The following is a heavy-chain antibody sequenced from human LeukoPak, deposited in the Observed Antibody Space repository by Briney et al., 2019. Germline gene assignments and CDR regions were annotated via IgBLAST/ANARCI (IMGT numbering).Heavy chain of an antibody. CDR2: INSDGSST. D-gene: IGHD5-18*01. J-gene: IGHJ4*02. Sequence: GGSLRLSCAASGFTFSSYAMHWVRQAPGKGLVWVSRINSDGSSTSYADSVKGRFTISRDNAKNTLYLQMNSLRAEDTAVYYCARGGYSYGTDYWGQGTLVTVSS. V-gene: IGHV3-74*01. CDR3: ARGGYSYGTDY. CDR1: GFTFSSYA.